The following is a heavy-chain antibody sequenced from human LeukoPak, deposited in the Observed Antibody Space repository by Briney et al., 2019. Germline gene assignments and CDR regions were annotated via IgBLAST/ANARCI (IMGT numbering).Heavy chain of an antibody. J-gene: IGHJ4*02. CDR1: GDSVSSNSAA. CDR2: TYYRSKWYN. D-gene: IGHD6-19*01. Sequence: SQTLSLTCAISGDSVSSNSAAWNWIRQSPSRGLEWLGRTYYRSKWYNDYAVSVKSRITINPDTSKNQFSLQLNSVTPEDTAVYYCARDPRYNSGWYRINYFDYWGQGTLVTVSS. V-gene: IGHV6-1*01. CDR3: ARDPRYNSGWYRINYFDY.